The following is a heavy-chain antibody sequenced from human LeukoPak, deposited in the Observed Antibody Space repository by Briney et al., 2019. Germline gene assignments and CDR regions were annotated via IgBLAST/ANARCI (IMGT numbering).Heavy chain of an antibody. J-gene: IGHJ4*02. V-gene: IGHV3-30*18. CDR3: AKGGPLCPDY. Sequence: GGSLRLSCAASGFTFSSYGMHWVRQAPGRRLEWVAVISYDGSNKYYADSVKGRFTISRDNSKNTLYLQMNSLRAEDTAVYYCAKGGPLCPDYWGQGTLVTVSS. CDR2: ISYDGSNK. CDR1: GFTFSSYG. D-gene: IGHD2-2*01.